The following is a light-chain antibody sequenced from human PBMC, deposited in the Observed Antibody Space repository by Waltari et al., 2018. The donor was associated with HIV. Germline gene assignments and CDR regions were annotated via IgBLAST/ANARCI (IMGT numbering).Light chain of an antibody. CDR1: QSVLYSSNNKNY. CDR2: WAS. Sequence: DIVMTQSPESLAVSLGKRATINCKSSQSVLYSSNNKNYLAWYQQKPGQPPKLLIYWASTRESGVPDRFSGSGSGTDFTLTISSLQTEDVAVYYCQQYYSNSYTFGQGTKLEIK. V-gene: IGKV4-1*01. CDR3: QQYYSNSYT. J-gene: IGKJ2*01.